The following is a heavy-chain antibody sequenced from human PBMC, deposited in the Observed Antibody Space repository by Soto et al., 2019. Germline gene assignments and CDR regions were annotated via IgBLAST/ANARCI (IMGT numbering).Heavy chain of an antibody. J-gene: IGHJ4*02. Sequence: QVQLVESGGGVVQPGRSLRLSCAASGFTFSQYIMHWVRQAPGKGLEWVAIILPDGNNKYYADSVKGRFTISRDNSKNTLYLQMNSLRTADRAIDYCAIDDKGGCYSYLDFWGEGSLVT. CDR1: GFTFSQYI. D-gene: IGHD3-16*02. V-gene: IGHV3-30-3*01. CDR2: ILPDGNNK. CDR3: AIDDKGGCYSYLDF.